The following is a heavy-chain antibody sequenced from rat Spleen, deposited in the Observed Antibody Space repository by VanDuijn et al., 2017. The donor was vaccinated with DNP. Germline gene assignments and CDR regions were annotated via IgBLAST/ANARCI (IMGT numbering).Heavy chain of an antibody. CDR1: GFTFNNYW. V-gene: IGHV5S13*01. D-gene: IGHD1-12*02. CDR3: ARHYYDGSYYFDY. Sequence: EVQLVESGGDLVQPGRSLKLSCVASGFTFNNYWMAWVRQAPTKGLEWVASISTSGGSTYYRDSVKGRFTVSRDNAKNTLYLQMDSLRSEDTATYYCARHYYDGSYYFDYWGQGVMVSVSS. CDR2: ISTSGGST. J-gene: IGHJ2*01.